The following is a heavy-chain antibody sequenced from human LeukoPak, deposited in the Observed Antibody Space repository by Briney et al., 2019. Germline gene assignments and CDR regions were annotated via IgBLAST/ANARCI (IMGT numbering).Heavy chain of an antibody. D-gene: IGHD3-16*01. J-gene: IGHJ5*02. CDR3: ARASFWEAPISWCDP. V-gene: IGHV1-2*07. CDR2: INPKNGGA. Sequence: ASVKVSCKTSGYTFIGYYMHWVRQAPGQGLEWMGWINPKNGGANYAPSFQGRVTMTRDRSISTVYMELTRLTSDDTAVFYCARASFWEAPISWCDPWGQGTLVTVSS. CDR1: GYTFIGYY.